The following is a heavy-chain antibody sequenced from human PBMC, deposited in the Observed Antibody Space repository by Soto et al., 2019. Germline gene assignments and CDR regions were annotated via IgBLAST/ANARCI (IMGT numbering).Heavy chain of an antibody. CDR3: ARAGMVSSGWYLGDWFDP. J-gene: IGHJ5*02. V-gene: IGHV3-7*01. CDR1: GFTFSSYW. Sequence: GGSLRLSCAASGFTFSSYWMSWVRQAPGKGLEWVANIKQDGSEKYYVDSVKGRFTISRDNAKNSLYLQMNSLRAEDTAVYYCARAGMVSSGWYLGDWFDPWGQGTLVTVSS. CDR2: IKQDGSEK. D-gene: IGHD6-19*01.